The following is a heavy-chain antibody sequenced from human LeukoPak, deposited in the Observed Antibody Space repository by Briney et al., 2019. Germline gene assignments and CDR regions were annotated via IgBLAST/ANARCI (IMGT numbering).Heavy chain of an antibody. D-gene: IGHD2-2*01. CDR2: ISYDGSNK. Sequence: PGGSLRLFCAASGLTFSTYGMHWVRQAPGKGLEWVAVISYDGSNKYYADSVKGRFTISRDNSKNTLYLQMNSLRAEDTAVYYCTKGDGYQLHTPYYFDYWGQGTLVTVSS. CDR3: TKGDGYQLHTPYYFDY. CDR1: GLTFSTYG. V-gene: IGHV3-30*18. J-gene: IGHJ4*02.